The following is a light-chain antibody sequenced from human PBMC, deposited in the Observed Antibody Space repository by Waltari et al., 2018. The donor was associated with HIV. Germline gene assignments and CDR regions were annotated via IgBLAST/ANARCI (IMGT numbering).Light chain of an antibody. V-gene: IGKV1-39*01. CDR3: EQSYNSPRT. CDR2: AAS. CDR1: QSIRSN. Sequence: DIQMTQSPSSLSASVGDRVTITCRSSQSIRSNLYWYQQKPGKAPKLLIYAASSLQSGVPSRFSGSGSGTDFTLTISSLQPEDFVTYHCEQSYNSPRTFGQGTKVEIK. J-gene: IGKJ1*01.